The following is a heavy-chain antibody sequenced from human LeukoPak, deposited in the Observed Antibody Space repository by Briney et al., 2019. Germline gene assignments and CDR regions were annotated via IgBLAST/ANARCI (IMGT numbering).Heavy chain of an antibody. CDR1: GGSISSSSYY. V-gene: IGHV4-39*01. D-gene: IGHD3-22*01. J-gene: IGHJ4*02. CDR2: IYYSGST. CDR3: AGWVKGYYYDSSGYPGFDY. Sequence: PSETLSLTCTVSGGSISSSSYYWGWIRQPPGKGLEWIGSIYYSGSTYYNPSLKSRVTISVDTSKNQFSLKLSSVTAADTAVYYCAGWVKGYYYDSSGYPGFDYWGQGTLVTVSS.